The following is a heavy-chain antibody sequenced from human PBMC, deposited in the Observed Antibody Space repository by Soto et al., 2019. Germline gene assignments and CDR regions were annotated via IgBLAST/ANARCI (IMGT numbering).Heavy chain of an antibody. D-gene: IGHD6-19*01. CDR1: GYSFTIYW. V-gene: IGHV5-51*01. CDR3: ARPDSTGCYDH. J-gene: IGHJ5*02. Sequence: PGESLKISGNGSGYSFTIYWIALVLQMPGKGLEWMSIINPCDSDTRYSPSFQGQVTMSADKSINTAYLQWSSLKASDTAMYYCARPDSTGCYDHWGQGTLVTVSS. CDR2: INPCDSDT.